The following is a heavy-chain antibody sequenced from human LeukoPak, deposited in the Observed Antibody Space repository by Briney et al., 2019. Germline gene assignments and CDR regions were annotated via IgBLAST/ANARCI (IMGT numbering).Heavy chain of an antibody. Sequence: ASVKVSCKVSGYTLTELSMHWVRQAPGKGLEWMGGFDPEDGETIYAQKFQGRVTMTEDTSTDTAYMELSSPRSEDTAVYYCATEICSGGSCYLLGFDIWGQGTMVTVSS. V-gene: IGHV1-24*01. CDR2: FDPEDGET. D-gene: IGHD2-15*01. J-gene: IGHJ3*02. CDR3: ATEICSGGSCYLLGFDI. CDR1: GYTLTELS.